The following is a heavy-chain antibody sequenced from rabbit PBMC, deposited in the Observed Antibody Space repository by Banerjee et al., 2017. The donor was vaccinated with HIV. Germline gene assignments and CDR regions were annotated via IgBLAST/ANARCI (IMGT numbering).Heavy chain of an antibody. CDR1: GIDFSNYG. CDR2: INTSSGNT. Sequence: QEQLVESGGGLVTLGGSLKLSCKASGIDFSNYGISWVRQAPGKGLEWIACINTSSGNTVYASWAKGRFTISKTSSTTVTLQMTSLTAADTATYFCASFYDDDGDYSFNLWGPGTLVTVS. D-gene: IGHD2-1*01. V-gene: IGHV1S45*01. CDR3: ASFYDDDGDYSFNL. J-gene: IGHJ4*01.